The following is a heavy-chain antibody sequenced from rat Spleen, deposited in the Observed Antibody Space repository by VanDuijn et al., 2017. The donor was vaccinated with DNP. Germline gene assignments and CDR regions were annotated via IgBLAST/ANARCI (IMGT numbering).Heavy chain of an antibody. V-gene: IGHV5-31*01. Sequence: EVQLVESGGGPVQPGRSLKLSCVASGFIFSDYYMAWVRQAPGKGLEWVASISNTGDNTYYSDSVKGRFTISRDNAKSTLYLQMDSLRSEDMATYYCVGRPPPTRGPFDYWGQGVMVTVSS. D-gene: IGHD1-4*01. J-gene: IGHJ2*01. CDR3: VGRPPPTRGPFDY. CDR2: ISNTGDNT. CDR1: GFIFSDYY.